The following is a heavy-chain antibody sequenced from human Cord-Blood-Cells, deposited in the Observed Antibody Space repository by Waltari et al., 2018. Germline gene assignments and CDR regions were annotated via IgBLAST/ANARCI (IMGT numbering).Heavy chain of an antibody. Sequence: QVQLVQSGAEVKKPGASVKVSCKASGYTFNGYYMHWVRQAPGQGLELMGWINPNSGGTNYAQKFQGRVTMTRDTSISTAYMELSRLRSDDTAVYYCARDSGSYFTSFDYWGQGTLVTVSS. J-gene: IGHJ4*02. CDR1: GYTFNGYY. CDR3: ARDSGSYFTSFDY. V-gene: IGHV1-2*02. CDR2: INPNSGGT. D-gene: IGHD1-26*01.